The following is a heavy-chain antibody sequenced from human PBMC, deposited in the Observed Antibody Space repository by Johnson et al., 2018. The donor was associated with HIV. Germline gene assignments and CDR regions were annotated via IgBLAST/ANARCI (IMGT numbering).Heavy chain of an antibody. CDR1: GFTFSSYW. CDR3: TRVSFGEGAFDI. CDR2: IKQDGSEK. D-gene: IGHD3-10*01. V-gene: IGHV3-7*05. J-gene: IGHJ3*02. Sequence: VLLVESGGGLVQPGGSLRLSCAASGFTFSSYWMSWVRQAPGKGLEWVANIKQDGSEKYYVASVKGRFTISRDNAKNSLYLHMNSLKTEDTAVYYCTRVSFGEGAFDIWGHGTMVTVSS.